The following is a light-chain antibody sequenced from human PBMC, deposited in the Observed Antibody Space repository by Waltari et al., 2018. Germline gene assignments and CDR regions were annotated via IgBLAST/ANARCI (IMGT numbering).Light chain of an antibody. J-gene: IGKJ5*01. CDR3: QQYYNLPIT. CDR1: HDISNY. CDR2: DAS. Sequence: DIQMTQSPSSLSASVGDRVTITCQASHDISNYLNWYQQKPGKAPKLLIYDASNLETGVPSRFSGSGSGTDFTFTISSLQPEDIATYYCQQYYNLPITFGQGTRLEIK. V-gene: IGKV1-33*01.